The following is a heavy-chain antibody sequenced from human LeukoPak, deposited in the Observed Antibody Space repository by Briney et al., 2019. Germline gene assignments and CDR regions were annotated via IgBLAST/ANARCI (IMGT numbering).Heavy chain of an antibody. V-gene: IGHV4-34*01. D-gene: IGHD2-2*01. Sequence: SETLSLTCTVSGDSVSSYYWSWIRQPPGKGLEWIGEINHSGSTNYNPSLKSRVTISVDTSKNQFSLKLSSVTAADTAVYYCARGPFLGYCSSTSCLNWFDPWGQGTLVTVSS. J-gene: IGHJ5*02. CDR2: INHSGST. CDR1: GDSVSSYY. CDR3: ARGPFLGYCSSTSCLNWFDP.